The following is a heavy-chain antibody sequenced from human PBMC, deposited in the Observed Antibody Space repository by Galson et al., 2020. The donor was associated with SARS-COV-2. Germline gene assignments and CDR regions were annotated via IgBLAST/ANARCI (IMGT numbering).Heavy chain of an antibody. D-gene: IGHD2-2*01. CDR1: GGTFSSYA. V-gene: IGHV1-69*13. J-gene: IGHJ6*03. CDR2: IIPIFGTA. Sequence: SVKVSCKASGGTFSSYAISWVRQAPGQGLEWMGGIIPIFGTANYAQKFQGRVTITADESTSTAYMELSSLRSEDTAVYYCARGGWRRPGKREGTEKINVVVPAAMRKNYYYYYMDVWGKGTTVTVSS. CDR3: ARGGWRRPGKREGTEKINVVVPAAMRKNYYYYYMDV.